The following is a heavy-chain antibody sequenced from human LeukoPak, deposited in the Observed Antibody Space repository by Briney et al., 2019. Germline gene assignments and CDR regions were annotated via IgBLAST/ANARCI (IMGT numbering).Heavy chain of an antibody. CDR1: GGTFSSYA. V-gene: IGHV1-8*02. J-gene: IGHJ6*02. Sequence: ASVKVSCKASGGTFSSYAISWVRQAPGQGLEWMGWMNPNSGNTGYAQKFQGRVTMTRNTSISTAYMELSSLRSEDTAVYYCARVRVDYGDYWDYYGMDVWGQGTTVTVSS. CDR2: MNPNSGNT. CDR3: ARVRVDYGDYWDYYGMDV. D-gene: IGHD4-17*01.